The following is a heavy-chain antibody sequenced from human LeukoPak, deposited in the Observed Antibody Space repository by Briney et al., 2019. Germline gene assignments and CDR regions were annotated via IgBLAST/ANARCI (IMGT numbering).Heavy chain of an antibody. CDR2: INPNSGGT. D-gene: IGHD2-21*02. CDR3: ARTYCGGDCYDYFDY. V-gene: IGHV1-2*02. CDR1: GYTFTGYY. J-gene: IGHJ4*02. Sequence: ASVKVSCKAPGYTFTGYYMHWVRQAPGQGLEWMGWINPNSGGTNYAQKFQGRVTMTRDTSISTAYMELSRLRSDDTAVYYCARTYCGGDCYDYFDYWGQGTLVTVSS.